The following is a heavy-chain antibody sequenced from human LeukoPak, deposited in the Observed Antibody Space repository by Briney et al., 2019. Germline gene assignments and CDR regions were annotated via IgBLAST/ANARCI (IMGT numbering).Heavy chain of an antibody. CDR1: GYTFTSYG. CDR3: AREVPTYYYDSTTPRYFDY. Sequence: ASVKVSCKASGYTFTSYGISWVRQAPGQGLEWMGWISAYDGNTNYAQKLQGRVTMTTDTSTSTAYMELRSLSSDDTAVYYCAREVPTYYYDSTTPRYFDYWGQGTLVTVSS. CDR2: ISAYDGNT. V-gene: IGHV1-18*01. D-gene: IGHD3-22*01. J-gene: IGHJ4*02.